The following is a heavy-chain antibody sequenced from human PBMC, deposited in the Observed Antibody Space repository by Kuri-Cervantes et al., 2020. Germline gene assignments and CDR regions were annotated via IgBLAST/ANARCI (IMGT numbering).Heavy chain of an antibody. CDR2: ISWNSGSI. CDR3: ARDLWISGSGSYYKYY. V-gene: IGHV3-9*01. D-gene: IGHD3-10*01. J-gene: IGHJ4*02. CDR1: GFTFDDYA. Sequence: GGSLRLSCAASGFTFDDYAMHWVRQATGKGLEWVSGISWNSGSIGYADSVKGRFTISRDNAKNTLYLQMNSLRAEDTAVYYCARDLWISGSGSYYKYYWGQGTLVTVSS.